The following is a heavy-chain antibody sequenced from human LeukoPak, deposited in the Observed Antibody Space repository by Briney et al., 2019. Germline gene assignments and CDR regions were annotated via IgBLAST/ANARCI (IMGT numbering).Heavy chain of an antibody. CDR2: INAYNGNT. V-gene: IGHV1-18*01. CDR1: GYTFTSYG. D-gene: IGHD6-13*01. CDR3: ARVWQEYIAAADTYFDY. Sequence: GASVKVSCKASGYTFTSYGISWVRQAPGQGLEWMGWINAYNGNTNYAQKFQGRVTMTTDTSASTGYMELRSLRSDDTAIYYCARVWQEYIAAADTYFDYWGQGTLVTVSS. J-gene: IGHJ4*02.